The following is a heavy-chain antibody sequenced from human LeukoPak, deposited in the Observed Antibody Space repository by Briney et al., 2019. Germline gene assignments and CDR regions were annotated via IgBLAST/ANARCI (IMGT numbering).Heavy chain of an antibody. CDR3: AREANAFDI. CDR1: GFTLSSYT. CDR2: IAYDESFK. Sequence: GGSLRLSCEASGFTLSSYTMHWVRQAPGKGLEWVALIAYDESFKYYADSVRGRITVSRDSAKTTLYLQMNSLRTEDTAVYYCAREANAFDIWGQGIVVTVSS. V-gene: IGHV3-30*07. J-gene: IGHJ3*02.